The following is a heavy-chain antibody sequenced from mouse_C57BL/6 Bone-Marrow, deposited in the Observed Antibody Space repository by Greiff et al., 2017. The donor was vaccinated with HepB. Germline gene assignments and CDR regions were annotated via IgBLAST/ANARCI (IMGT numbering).Heavy chain of an antibody. CDR3: TLFITTVVGVDY. CDR1: GFNIKDDY. CDR2: IDPENGDT. J-gene: IGHJ2*01. V-gene: IGHV14-4*01. D-gene: IGHD1-1*01. Sequence: EVQLQQSGAELVRPGASVKVSCTASGFNIKDDYMHWVKQRPEQGLEWIGWIDPENGDTEYASKFQGKATITADTSSNTAYLQLSSLTSEDTAVYYCTLFITTVVGVDYGGQGTTLTVSS.